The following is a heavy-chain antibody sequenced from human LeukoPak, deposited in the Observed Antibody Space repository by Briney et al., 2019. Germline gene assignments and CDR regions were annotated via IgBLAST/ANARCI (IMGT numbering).Heavy chain of an antibody. CDR3: ASYGDYDNWFDP. Sequence: SETLSLTCSVSGGSISNYYWSWIRQPPGKGLEWIGYIYYSGSTNYNPSLKSRVTISVDTSKNQFSLKLSSVTAADTAVYYCASYGDYDNWFDPWGQGTLVTVSS. J-gene: IGHJ5*02. CDR1: GGSISNYY. CDR2: IYYSGST. V-gene: IGHV4-59*01. D-gene: IGHD4-17*01.